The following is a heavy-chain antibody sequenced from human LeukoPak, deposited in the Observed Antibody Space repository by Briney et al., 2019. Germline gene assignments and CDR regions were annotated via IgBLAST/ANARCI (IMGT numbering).Heavy chain of an antibody. CDR2: ISAYSGDT. J-gene: IGHJ4*02. Sequence: ASVKVSCKGSGYTFSSYGIGWVRQAPGQGLEWVGWISAYSGDTHYAQKVQGRVTMTTDTSTSTAYMELRSLRSDDTAMYCCARDTGWDMYFDYWGQGTLVTVSS. CDR1: GYTFSSYG. D-gene: IGHD1-26*01. CDR3: ARDTGWDMYFDY. V-gene: IGHV1-18*01.